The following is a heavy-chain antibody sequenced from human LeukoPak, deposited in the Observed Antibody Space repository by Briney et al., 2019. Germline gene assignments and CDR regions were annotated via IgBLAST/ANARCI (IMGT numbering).Heavy chain of an antibody. D-gene: IGHD3-3*01. Sequence: PGGSLRLSCVASGFTFNSYWMNWVRQAPGKGLEWVANIKQDGSEKYYVDSVKGRFTISRDNAKNSLYLQMNSLRAEDTAIYYCAKPITISGATDAFDIWGQGTWSPSLQ. J-gene: IGHJ3*02. CDR1: GFTFNSYW. V-gene: IGHV3-7*01. CDR3: AKPITISGATDAFDI. CDR2: IKQDGSEK.